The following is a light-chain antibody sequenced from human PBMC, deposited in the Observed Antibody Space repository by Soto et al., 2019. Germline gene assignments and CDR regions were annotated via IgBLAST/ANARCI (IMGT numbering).Light chain of an antibody. Sequence: QSVLTQPGSVSGSPGQSVTISCSGTSSDVGGYNYVSWYQQHPVKAPKLMIYDVSKRPSGVPDRFSGSKSGNTASLNISGLQAEDEADYYCCSYAGRYTYVFGTGTKVTVL. CDR1: SSDVGGYNY. CDR2: DVS. CDR3: CSYAGRYTYV. J-gene: IGLJ1*01. V-gene: IGLV2-11*01.